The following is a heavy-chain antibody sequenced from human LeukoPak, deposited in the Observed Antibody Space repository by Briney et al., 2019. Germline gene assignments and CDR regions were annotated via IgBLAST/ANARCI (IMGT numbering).Heavy chain of an antibody. CDR3: ARDSGWFRFDY. D-gene: IGHD6-13*01. CDR2: IKEDGSEK. CDR1: GFDFSNYW. J-gene: IGHJ4*02. V-gene: IGHV3-7*03. Sequence: RAGGSLRLSCAASGFDFSNYWMYWVRQAPGKGLEWVANIKEDGSEKYYVDSVKGRFTISRDNAKNSLYLQMNSLRAEDTAMYYCARDSGWFRFDYWGQGTLVTVSS.